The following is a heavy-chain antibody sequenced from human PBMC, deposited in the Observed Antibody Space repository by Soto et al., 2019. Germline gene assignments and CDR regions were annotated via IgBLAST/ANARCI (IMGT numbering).Heavy chain of an antibody. CDR1: GFTFSGFW. CDR2: INSDGSSI. CDR3: TRGGSDDY. J-gene: IGHJ4*02. D-gene: IGHD1-26*01. Sequence: EVQLVESGGGLVQPGGSLRLSCAASGFTFSGFWMHWVRQAPGKGLVWVSRINSDGSSISYADSVKGRFTISRDNAKNKLYLHMNSRRVEDTAVYYCTRGGSDDYWGQGTLVTVSS. V-gene: IGHV3-74*01.